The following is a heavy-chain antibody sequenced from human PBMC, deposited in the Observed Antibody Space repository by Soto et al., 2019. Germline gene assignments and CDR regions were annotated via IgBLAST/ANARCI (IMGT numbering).Heavy chain of an antibody. CDR3: ARACSSNSCYDVFDY. D-gene: IGHD2-2*01. CDR1: GGSISSYY. Sequence: SETLSLTCTVSGGSISSYYWSWIRQPAGKGLEWIGRIYTSGSTNYNPSLKSRVTMSVDTSKNQFSLKLSSVTAADTAVYYCARACSSNSCYDVFDYWGQGTLVTVSS. CDR2: IYTSGST. V-gene: IGHV4-4*07. J-gene: IGHJ4*02.